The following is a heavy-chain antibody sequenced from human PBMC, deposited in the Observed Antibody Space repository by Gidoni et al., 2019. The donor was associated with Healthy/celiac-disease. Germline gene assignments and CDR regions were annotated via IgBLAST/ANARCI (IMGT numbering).Heavy chain of an antibody. J-gene: IGHJ5*02. CDR2: IYYSGST. Sequence: QLQLQESGPGLVKPSETLSLTCTVSGGSISSSSYYWGWIRQPPGKGLEWIGSIYYSGSTYYNPSLKSRVTISVDTSKNQFSLKLSSVTAADTAVYYCASYDFWSGGWFDPWGQGTLVTVSS. CDR3: ASYDFWSGGWFDP. D-gene: IGHD3-3*01. V-gene: IGHV4-39*01. CDR1: GGSISSSSYY.